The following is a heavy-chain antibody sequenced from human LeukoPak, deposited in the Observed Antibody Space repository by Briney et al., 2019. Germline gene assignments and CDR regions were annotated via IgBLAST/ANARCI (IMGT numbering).Heavy chain of an antibody. CDR3: AHIRPYYDFLPFDP. CDR2: IYWDDDK. Sequence: GSGPTLVNPTQTLTLTCTLSGFSLSTSGVGVGWIRQPPGKALEWLALIYWDDDKRYSPSLKSRLTITKDTSKNQVVLTMTNMDPVDTATYYCAHIRPYYDFLPFDPWGQGTLVTVSS. J-gene: IGHJ5*02. D-gene: IGHD3-3*01. V-gene: IGHV2-5*02. CDR1: GFSLSTSGVG.